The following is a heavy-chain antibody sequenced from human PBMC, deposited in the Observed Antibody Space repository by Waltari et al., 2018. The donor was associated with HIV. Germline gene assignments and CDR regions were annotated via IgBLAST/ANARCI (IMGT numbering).Heavy chain of an antibody. Sequence: EVQLVESGGGLVKPGGSLRLSCAASGFTFSNTWMSWVRQDTGEGLEWCGRMKSKTEIGTTDYASPVKGRFTISRDESKNTLYLQMNSLKTEDTAVYYCTTDPLQLWPILDYGGQGTLVTVSS. CDR3: TTDPLQLWPILDY. CDR1: GFTFSNTW. V-gene: IGHV3-15*01. D-gene: IGHD5-18*01. CDR2: MKSKTEIGTT. J-gene: IGHJ4*02.